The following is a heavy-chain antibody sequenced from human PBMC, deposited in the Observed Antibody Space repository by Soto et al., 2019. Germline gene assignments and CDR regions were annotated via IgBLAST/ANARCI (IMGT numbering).Heavy chain of an antibody. V-gene: IGHV1-2*02. D-gene: IGHD3-22*01. J-gene: IGHJ4*02. Sequence: ASVKVSFKASGYTFTGYYMHWVRQAPGQGLEWMGWINPNSGGTNYAQKFQGRVTMTRDTSISTAYMELSRLRSDDTAVYYCARLYYDSSGYYSMSFDYWGQGTLVTVSS. CDR3: ARLYYDSSGYYSMSFDY. CDR1: GYTFTGYY. CDR2: INPNSGGT.